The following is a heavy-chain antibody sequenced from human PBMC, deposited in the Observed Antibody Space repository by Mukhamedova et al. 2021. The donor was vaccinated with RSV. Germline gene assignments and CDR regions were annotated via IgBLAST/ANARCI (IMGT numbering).Heavy chain of an antibody. V-gene: IGHV5-51*01. D-gene: IGHD2-2*01. J-gene: IGHJ4*02. CDR2: T. CDR3: ARCPSSTSCYVDY. Sequence: TRYSPSFQGQVTISADKSISTACLQWSSLKASDTAMYYCARCPSSTSCYVDYWGQGTLVTVSS.